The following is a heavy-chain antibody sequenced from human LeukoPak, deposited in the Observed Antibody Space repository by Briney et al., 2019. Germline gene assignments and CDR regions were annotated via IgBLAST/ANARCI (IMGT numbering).Heavy chain of an antibody. CDR1: GFTFSSYG. Sequence: GGSLRLSCAASGFTFSSYGMDWVRQAPGKGLEWVAFMRYDGSNKYYADSVKGRFTISRDNSKNTLYLQMNSLRAEDTAVYYCAKDHDSSGYYYFDYWGQGTLVTVSS. CDR3: AKDHDSSGYYYFDY. CDR2: MRYDGSNK. V-gene: IGHV3-30*02. J-gene: IGHJ4*02. D-gene: IGHD3-22*01.